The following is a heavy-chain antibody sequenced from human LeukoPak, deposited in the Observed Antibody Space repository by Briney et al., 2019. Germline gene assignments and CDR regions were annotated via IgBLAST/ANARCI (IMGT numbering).Heavy chain of an antibody. Sequence: GGSLRPSCAASGFTFSSYSMNWVRQAPGKGLEWVSSISSSSSYIYYADSVKGRFTISRDNAKNSLYLQMNSLRAEDTAVYYCARADGSGSYSYLDYWGQGTLVTVSS. J-gene: IGHJ4*02. CDR3: ARADGSGSYSYLDY. D-gene: IGHD3-10*01. CDR2: ISSSSSYI. V-gene: IGHV3-21*01. CDR1: GFTFSSYS.